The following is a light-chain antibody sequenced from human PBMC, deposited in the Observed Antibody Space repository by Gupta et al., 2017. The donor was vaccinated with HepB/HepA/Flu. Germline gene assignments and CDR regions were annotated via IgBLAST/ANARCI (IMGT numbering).Light chain of an antibody. CDR3: QSAGV. J-gene: IGLJ3*02. CDR2: KDS. V-gene: IGLV3-25*03. CDR1: ALPKQY. Sequence: VSVSPGQTARITCSGDALPKQYAYWYQQKPGQAPVLVISKDSERPSGIPERFSGSSSGTTVTLTISGVQEEDEADDYCQSAGVFGGGTKLTVL.